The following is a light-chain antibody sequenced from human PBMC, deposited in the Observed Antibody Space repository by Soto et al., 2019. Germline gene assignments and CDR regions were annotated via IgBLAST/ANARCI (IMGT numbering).Light chain of an antibody. J-gene: IGKJ4*01. CDR3: QQYNNCPPLT. CDR2: GAS. CDR1: QSVSST. Sequence: EIVMTQSPATLSVSPGERATLSCRASQSVSSTLAWYQQKPGQAPRLLIYGASTRATGIPARFSGSGSGTDFTLTISSLQSEDFAVYYCQQYNNCPPLTFGGGTKVEIK. V-gene: IGKV3-15*01.